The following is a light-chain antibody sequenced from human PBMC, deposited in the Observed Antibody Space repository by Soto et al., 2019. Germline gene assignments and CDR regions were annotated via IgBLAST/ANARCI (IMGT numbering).Light chain of an antibody. CDR2: EVI. Sequence: QSALTQPASMSGSPGRSITICCTGTSTDIGTYNSVSWYQHHPGKAPKLLIFEVIDRPSGVSDRFSGSKSGNTASLTISSLQFEDEADYYCCSYTTTYTLVFGGGTKLTV. V-gene: IGLV2-14*01. CDR3: CSYTTTYTLV. J-gene: IGLJ3*02. CDR1: STDIGTYNS.